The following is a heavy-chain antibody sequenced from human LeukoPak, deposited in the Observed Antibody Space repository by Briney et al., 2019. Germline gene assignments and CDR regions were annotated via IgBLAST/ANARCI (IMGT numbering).Heavy chain of an antibody. J-gene: IGHJ4*02. CDR2: IKQDGSEK. Sequence: GGSLRLSCAGSGFTLSSYWMNWVRQAPGKGLEWVAIIKQDGSEKYYVDSVKGRFTISRDNAKNSLYLQMNSLRAEDTAVYYCARGNGFLIDYWGQGTLVTVSS. CDR3: ARGNGFLIDY. V-gene: IGHV3-7*01. CDR1: GFTLSSYW. D-gene: IGHD2-8*01.